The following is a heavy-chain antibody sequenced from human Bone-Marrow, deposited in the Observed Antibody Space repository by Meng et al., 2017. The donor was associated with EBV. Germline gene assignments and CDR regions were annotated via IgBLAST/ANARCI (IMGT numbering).Heavy chain of an antibody. V-gene: IGHV3-33*01. CDR1: GFNFNNYG. D-gene: IGHD6-19*01. CDR2: IWYDGSEK. CDR3: ARDKAVAGTFYLDD. J-gene: IGHJ4*02. Sequence: QVHLVESGGXVVQPGRXLRLSCAAFGFNFNNYGMHWVRLAPGKGLEWVAAIWYDGSEKYYGDSVMGRFTISRDNSMNTLFLQMNSVRVEDTAVYYCARDKAVAGTFYLDDWGQGTLVTVSS.